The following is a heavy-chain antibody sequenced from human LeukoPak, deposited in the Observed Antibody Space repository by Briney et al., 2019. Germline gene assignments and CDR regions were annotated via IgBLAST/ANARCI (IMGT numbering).Heavy chain of an antibody. CDR3: ARARYETRIWPKSRYDYYHYMDV. D-gene: IGHD3-3*01. J-gene: IGHJ6*03. CDR2: INAGNGNT. V-gene: IGHV1-3*03. CDR1: GYTFITHT. Sequence: ASVKVSCKASGYTFITHTIHWVRQAPGQRLEWMGWINAGNGNTKYSQEFQDRVTITRDTSASTAYMELSSLRSEDMAVYYCARARYETRIWPKSRYDYYHYMDVWGKGTTVTVSS.